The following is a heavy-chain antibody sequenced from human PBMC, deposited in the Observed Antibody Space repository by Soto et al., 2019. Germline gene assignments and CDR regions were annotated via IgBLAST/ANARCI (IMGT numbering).Heavy chain of an antibody. CDR3: AAVRSYGYVTLDI. V-gene: IGHV1-58*01. CDR2: IVVGSGNT. J-gene: IGHJ3*02. D-gene: IGHD5-18*01. Sequence: GASVKVSCKASGFTFTSSAVQWVRQARGQRLEWIGWIVVGSGNTNYAQKFQERVTTTRDMSTSTAYMELSSLRSEDTAVYYCAAVRSYGYVTLDIWGQGTMVTVSS. CDR1: GFTFTSSA.